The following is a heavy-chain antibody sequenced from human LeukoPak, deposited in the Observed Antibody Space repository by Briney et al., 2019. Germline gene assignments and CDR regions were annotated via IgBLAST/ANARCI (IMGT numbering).Heavy chain of an antibody. CDR1: GFTFSSYV. J-gene: IGHJ6*02. Sequence: GGSLRLSCAASGFTFSSYVMSWVRQAPGKGLDWVSGISGSGDSTYYADFVKGRFTISRDNSKNALYLQMNSLRAEDTAVYYCAKDKRMDVWGLGTTVTVSS. CDR3: AKDKRMDV. V-gene: IGHV3-23*01. CDR2: ISGSGDST.